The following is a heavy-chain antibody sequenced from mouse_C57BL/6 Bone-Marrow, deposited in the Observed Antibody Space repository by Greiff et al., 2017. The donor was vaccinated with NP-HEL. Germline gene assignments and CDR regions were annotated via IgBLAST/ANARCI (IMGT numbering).Heavy chain of an antibody. D-gene: IGHD2-4*01. CDR2: IYPGDGDT. V-gene: IGHV1-82*01. CDR3: AREGDYDDFDY. Sequence: QVQLKESGPELVKPGASVKISCKASGYAFSSSWMNWVKQRPGKGLEWIGRIYPGDGDTNYNGKFKGKATLTADKSSSTAYMQLRSLTSEDSAVYFCAREGDYDDFDYWGQGTTLTVSS. J-gene: IGHJ2*01. CDR1: GYAFSSSW.